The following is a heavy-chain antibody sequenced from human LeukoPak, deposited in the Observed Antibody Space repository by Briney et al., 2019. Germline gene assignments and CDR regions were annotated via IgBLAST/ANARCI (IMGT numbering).Heavy chain of an antibody. CDR1: GFDFITYS. Sequence: GGSLRLSCAASGFDFITYSMNWVRQAPGKGLEWISYISISSSTIYYADSVKGRFTVSRDNAKTSLYLQMNSLRAEDTAVYYCARRDSGSRGFDSWGQGTLVTVSS. D-gene: IGHD3-10*01. CDR3: ARRDSGSRGFDS. V-gene: IGHV3-48*01. CDR2: ISISSSTI. J-gene: IGHJ4*02.